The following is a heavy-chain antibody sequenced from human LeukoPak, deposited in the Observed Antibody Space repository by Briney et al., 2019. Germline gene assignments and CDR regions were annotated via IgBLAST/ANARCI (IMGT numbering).Heavy chain of an antibody. J-gene: IGHJ4*02. D-gene: IGHD4-17*01. Sequence: PPGGSLRLSCAASGFTFSSYAMSWVRQAPGKGLQWVSFISGDGGTTFYADSVKGRFTASRDNSKNTLYLQMNSLRAEDTAVYYCARDRGDYVFDYWGQGTLVTVSS. CDR2: ISGDGGTT. CDR1: GFTFSSYA. CDR3: ARDRGDYVFDY. V-gene: IGHV3-23*01.